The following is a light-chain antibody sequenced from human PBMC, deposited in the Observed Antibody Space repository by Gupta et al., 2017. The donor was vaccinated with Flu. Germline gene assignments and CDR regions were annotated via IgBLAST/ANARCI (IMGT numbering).Light chain of an antibody. Sequence: TNSDVGTFDLVSWYQQHPGKAPKLIIYEVIKRPSGVSNRFSGSKSGNTASLTISGLQPEDESAYYRCSYAGSFSWVFGGGTRLTGL. CDR3: CSYAGSFSWV. CDR1: NSDVGTFDL. CDR2: EVI. V-gene: IGLV2-23*02. J-gene: IGLJ3*02.